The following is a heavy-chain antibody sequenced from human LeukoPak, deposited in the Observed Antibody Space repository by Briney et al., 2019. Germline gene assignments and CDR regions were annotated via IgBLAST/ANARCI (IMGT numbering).Heavy chain of an antibody. CDR3: ARGINYYDSNYRYLDFDY. CDR1: GFTFDDYG. Sequence: GGSLRLSCAASGFTFDDYGMSWVRQAPGKGLEWVSGINWNGGSTGYADSVKGRFTISRDNAKNSLYLQMNSLRAEDTALYYCARGINYYDSNYRYLDFDYWGQGTLVTVSS. CDR2: INWNGGST. V-gene: IGHV3-20*04. D-gene: IGHD3-22*01. J-gene: IGHJ4*02.